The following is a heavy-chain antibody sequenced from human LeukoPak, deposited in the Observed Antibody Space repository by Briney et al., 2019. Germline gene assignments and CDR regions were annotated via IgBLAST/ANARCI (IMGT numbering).Heavy chain of an antibody. Sequence: GASVKVSCKASGGTFSSYAISRVRQAPGQGLEWKGSIIPILGIANYAQKFQARVTITADKSTSTAYMELSSLRSEDTAVYYCARDRNRQLWLRGHMYYFDYWGQGTLVTVSS. J-gene: IGHJ4*02. CDR1: GGTFSSYA. CDR3: ARDRNRQLWLRGHMYYFDY. CDR2: IIPILGIA. D-gene: IGHD5-18*01. V-gene: IGHV1-69*04.